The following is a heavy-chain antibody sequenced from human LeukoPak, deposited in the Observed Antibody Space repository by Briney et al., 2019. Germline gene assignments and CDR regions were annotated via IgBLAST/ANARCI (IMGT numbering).Heavy chain of an antibody. V-gene: IGHV3-21*01. D-gene: IGHD1-26*01. CDR2: TSSSSSYI. J-gene: IGHJ3*02. Sequence: MSGGSLRLSCAASGFTFSSYSMNWVRQAPGKGLEWVSSTSSSSSYIYYADSVKGRFTISRDNAKNSLYLQMNSLRAEDTAVYYCARALPSPLYSGSYADAFDIWGQGTVVTVSS. CDR3: ARALPSPLYSGSYADAFDI. CDR1: GFTFSSYS.